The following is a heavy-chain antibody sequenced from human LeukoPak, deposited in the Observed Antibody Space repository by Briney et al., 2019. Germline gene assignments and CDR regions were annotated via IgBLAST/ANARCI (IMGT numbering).Heavy chain of an antibody. CDR1: EFTFSNYS. V-gene: IGHV3-48*04. J-gene: IGHJ5*02. CDR3: ARDVTYHGGDWFDP. CDR2: ISSTASSI. Sequence: GGSLRLSCAASEFTFSNYSMSWVRQAPGKGLEWVSYISSTASSIYYADSVKGRFTISRDNAKNSLYLQMSSLRAEDTAVYYCARDVTYHGGDWFDPWGQGTLVTVSS. D-gene: IGHD4-23*01.